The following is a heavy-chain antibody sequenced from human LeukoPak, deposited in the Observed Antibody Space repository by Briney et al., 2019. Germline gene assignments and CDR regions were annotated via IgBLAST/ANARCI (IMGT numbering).Heavy chain of an antibody. CDR3: ARAAAAGNWFDP. Sequence: PSETLSLTCVVYGGSFSGYYWSWIRQPPGKGLEWIGEINHSGSTNYNPSLKSRVTISVDTSKNQFSLKLSSVTAADTAVYYCARAAAAGNWFDPWGQGPLVTVSS. CDR1: GGSFSGYY. CDR2: INHSGST. V-gene: IGHV4-34*01. J-gene: IGHJ5*02. D-gene: IGHD6-13*01.